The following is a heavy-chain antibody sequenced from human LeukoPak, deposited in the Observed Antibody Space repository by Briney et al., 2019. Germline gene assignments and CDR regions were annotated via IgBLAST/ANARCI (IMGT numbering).Heavy chain of an antibody. D-gene: IGHD6-13*01. CDR1: GYTFTGYY. CDR2: INPSGGST. V-gene: IGHV1-46*01. CDR3: ARDHSEWEIAAAGTIDI. Sequence: ASVKVSCKASGYTFTGYYMHWVRQAPGQGLEWMGIINPSGGSTSYAQKFQGRVTMTRDMSTSTVYMELSSLRSEDTAVYYCARDHSEWEIAAAGTIDIWGQGTMVTVSS. J-gene: IGHJ3*02.